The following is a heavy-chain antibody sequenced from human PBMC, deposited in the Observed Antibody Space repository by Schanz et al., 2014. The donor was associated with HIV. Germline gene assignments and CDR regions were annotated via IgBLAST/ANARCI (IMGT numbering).Heavy chain of an antibody. D-gene: IGHD3-10*01. CDR3: ARGFQGFDY. CDR1: GFNFNSYG. V-gene: IGHV3-30*03. CDR2: ISYDGTKK. J-gene: IGHJ4*02. Sequence: VQLLDSGGGLVQPGGSLRLSCVASGFNFNSYGMHWVRQAPGKGLEWVAVISYDGTKKHYTDSVKGRFTISRDNSKNTLYLQMNSLRAEDTSVYYCARGFQGFDYWGQGTLVTVSS.